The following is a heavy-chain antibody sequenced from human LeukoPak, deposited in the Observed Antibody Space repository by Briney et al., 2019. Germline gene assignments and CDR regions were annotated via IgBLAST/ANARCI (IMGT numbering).Heavy chain of an antibody. D-gene: IGHD6-19*01. CDR2: IYYSGYT. V-gene: IGHV4-59*01. CDR1: GGSINSYY. Sequence: SETLSLTCTVSGGSINSYYWSWIRQPPGKGLEWIGYIYYSGYTNYNPSLKSRVTISVDTSKNQFSLKLSSVTAADTAVYYCASSKTDGDSSGWYAWFDPWGQGTLVTVSS. CDR3: ASSKTDGDSSGWYAWFDP. J-gene: IGHJ5*02.